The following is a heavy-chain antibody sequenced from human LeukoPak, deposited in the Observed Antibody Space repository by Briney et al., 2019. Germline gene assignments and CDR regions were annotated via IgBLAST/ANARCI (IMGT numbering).Heavy chain of an antibody. Sequence: ASVKVSCKASGYTLTGYYMHWARQAPGQGGEWMGGINHNSGGTNYAQKVQGRVTMTSDTSISTAYMELSRLRSDDTAVYYCARASRVGSPSGGVYWGQGTLVTVSS. D-gene: IGHD6-25*01. CDR1: GYTLTGYY. CDR2: INHNSGGT. J-gene: IGHJ4*02. V-gene: IGHV1-2*02. CDR3: ARASRVGSPSGGVY.